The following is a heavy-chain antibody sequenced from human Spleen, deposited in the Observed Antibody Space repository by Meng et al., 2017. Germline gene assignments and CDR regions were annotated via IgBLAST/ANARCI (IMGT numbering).Heavy chain of an antibody. V-gene: IGHV4-39*07. CDR1: GGSISSTNYY. CDR2: DSYGGTT. D-gene: IGHD1-1*01. Sequence: SETLSLTCTVSGGSISSTNYYWRWIRQPPGKGLEWIGSDSYGGTTFYNPSLKSRVTISVDTSKNQFSLKLNSVTAADTAVYYCARLGNWNQGDYWGQGTLVTVSS. CDR3: ARLGNWNQGDY. J-gene: IGHJ4*02.